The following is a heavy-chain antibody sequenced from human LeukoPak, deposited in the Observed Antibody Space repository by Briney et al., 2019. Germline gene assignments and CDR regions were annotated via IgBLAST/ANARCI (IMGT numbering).Heavy chain of an antibody. J-gene: IGHJ5*02. CDR1: GGSISSGVYY. CDR3: ARPYYYDSRIDP. V-gene: IGHV4-30-4*01. Sequence: PSQTLSLTCTVSGGSISSGVYYWSWTRQPPGKGLEWIEYMYYSGSTYYNPSLKSRVTMSADTSKNQLSLKLSSVTPADTAVYYCARPYYYDSRIDPWGQGILVSVSS. D-gene: IGHD3-22*01. CDR2: MYYSGST.